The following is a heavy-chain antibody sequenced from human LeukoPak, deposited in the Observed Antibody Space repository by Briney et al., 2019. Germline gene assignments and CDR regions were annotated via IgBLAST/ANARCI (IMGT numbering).Heavy chain of an antibody. V-gene: IGHV1-8*01. J-gene: IGHJ6*02. CDR3: ARDTYYDFWSGYSYGMDV. CDR2: MNPNNGNT. Sequence: ASVKVSCKAVGFKFTSYDINWVRQASGQGLEWMGWMNPNNGNTGYAQKFQGRVTMTRDTSTSTAYMELRGLTSDDTAVYYCARDTYYDFWSGYSYGMDVWGQGTTVTVSS. CDR1: GFKFTSYD. D-gene: IGHD3-3*01.